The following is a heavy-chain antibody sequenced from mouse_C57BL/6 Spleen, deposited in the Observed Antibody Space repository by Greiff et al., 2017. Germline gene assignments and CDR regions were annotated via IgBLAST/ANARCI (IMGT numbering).Heavy chain of an antibody. CDR3: ANIAGDYGLAD. D-gene: IGHD2-4*01. CDR1: GFSLTSYG. CDR2: IWRGGST. J-gene: IGHJ3*01. V-gene: IGHV2-5*01. Sequence: VQLQQSGPGLVQPSQSLSITCTVSGFSLTSYGVHRVRQCPGKGLEWLGVIWRGGSTDYNAAFMSRLSITKDNSKCQVFFKMNSLQADDTAIYYCANIAGDYGLADWDQGTRVTVSA.